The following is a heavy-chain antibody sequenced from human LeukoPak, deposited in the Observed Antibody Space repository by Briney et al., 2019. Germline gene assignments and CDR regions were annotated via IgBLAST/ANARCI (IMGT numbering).Heavy chain of an antibody. CDR1: GFTFSSYV. CDR3: AREALGSGWQDDAFDI. CDR2: MSSNGGST. J-gene: IGHJ3*02. Sequence: PGGSLRLSCAASGFTFSSYVMHWVRQAPGKGLEYVSAMSSNGGSTYYANSVKGRFTISRDNSKDTLYLQMGSVGAADMAVYYCAREALGSGWQDDAFDIWGQGTMVTVSS. V-gene: IGHV3-64*01. D-gene: IGHD6-19*01.